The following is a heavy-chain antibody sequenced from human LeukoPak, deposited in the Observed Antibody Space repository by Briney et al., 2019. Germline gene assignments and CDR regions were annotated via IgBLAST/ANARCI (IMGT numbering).Heavy chain of an antibody. CDR1: GGSISSYY. CDR3: ATSGWYLLPGVY. J-gene: IGHJ4*02. CDR2: ICYSGST. D-gene: IGHD6-19*01. Sequence: SETLSLTCTVSGGSISSYYWSWIRQPPGKGLEWIAYICYSGSTNYNPSLKSRVTLSVDTSKNQFSLNLNSVTAADTAVYYCATSGWYLLPGVYWGQGTLVTVSS. V-gene: IGHV4-59*01.